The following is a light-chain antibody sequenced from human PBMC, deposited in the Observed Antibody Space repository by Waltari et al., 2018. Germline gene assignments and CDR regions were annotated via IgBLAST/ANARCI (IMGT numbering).Light chain of an antibody. CDR3: QQSYSTPIFT. V-gene: IGKV1-39*01. Sequence: DIQMTQSPSSLSASVGDRVTITCRASQSISSYLNWYQQKPGKAPKLLIYAASSLQSGVPSRCSGSGSGTDFTLTISSLQPEDFATYYCQQSYSTPIFTFGPGTKVDIK. CDR2: AAS. J-gene: IGKJ3*01. CDR1: QSISSY.